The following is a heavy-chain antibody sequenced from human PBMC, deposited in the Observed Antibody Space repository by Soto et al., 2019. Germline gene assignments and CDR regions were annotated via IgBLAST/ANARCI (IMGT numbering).Heavy chain of an antibody. D-gene: IGHD6-25*01. J-gene: IGHJ5*02. V-gene: IGHV4-31*03. CDR3: ARDRLLGWFDP. Sequence: PSETLSLTCTVSGGSISSGGYYWSWIRQHPGKGLEWIGYIYYSGSTYYNPSLKSRVTISVDTSKNQFSLKLSSVTAADTAVYYCARDRLLGWFDPWGQGTLVTVSS. CDR2: IYYSGST. CDR1: GGSISSGGYY.